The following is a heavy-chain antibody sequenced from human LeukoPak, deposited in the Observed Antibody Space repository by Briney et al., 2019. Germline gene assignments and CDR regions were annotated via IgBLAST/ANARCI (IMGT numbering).Heavy chain of an antibody. V-gene: IGHV3-74*01. J-gene: IGHJ4*02. D-gene: IGHD6-13*01. CDR1: GFTFSSYW. CDR3: AKEDEAAAGNLPA. CDR2: INSDGSST. Sequence: PGGSLRLSCEASGFTFSSYWMHWVRQAPGKGLVWVSRINSDGSSTSYADSVKGRFTISRDNSKNTLYLQMNSLRAEDTAVYYCAKEDEAAAGNLPAWGQGTLVTVSS.